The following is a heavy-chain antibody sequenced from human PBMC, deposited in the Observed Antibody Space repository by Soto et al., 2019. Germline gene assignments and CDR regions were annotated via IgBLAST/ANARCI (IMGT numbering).Heavy chain of an antibody. CDR3: ARANWNYVKNWYFDL. D-gene: IGHD1-7*01. V-gene: IGHV1-69*01. CDR2: IIPIFGTA. CDR1: GGTFSSYA. Sequence: QVQLVQSGAEVKKPGSSVKVSCKASGGTFSSYAISWVRQAPGQWLEWMGGIIPIFGTANYAQKFQGRVTITADESTSTAYMELSSLRSEDTAVYYCARANWNYVKNWYFDLWGRGTLVTVSS. J-gene: IGHJ2*01.